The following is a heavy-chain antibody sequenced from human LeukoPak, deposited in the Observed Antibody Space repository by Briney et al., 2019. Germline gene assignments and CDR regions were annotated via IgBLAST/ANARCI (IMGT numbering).Heavy chain of an antibody. J-gene: IGHJ4*02. D-gene: IGHD3-10*01. CDR1: GGTISSYA. CDR3: ARPRRIQGAQPFDY. V-gene: IGHV1-69*13. Sequence: SVKVSCKASGGTISSYAISWVRQAPGQGLEWMGGIIPIFGTANYAQKFQGRVTITADESTSTAYMELSSLRSEDTAVYYCARPRRIQGAQPFDYWGQGNLVTVSS. CDR2: IIPIFGTA.